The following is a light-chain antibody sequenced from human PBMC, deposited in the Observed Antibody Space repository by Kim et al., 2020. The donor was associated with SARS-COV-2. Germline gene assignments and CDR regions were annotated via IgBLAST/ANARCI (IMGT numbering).Light chain of an antibody. J-gene: IGKJ1*01. Sequence: VAVGDRVTITCRASQDISNSLAWYQQKPGKVPQLLIYAASDLQTGVPSRFSGSGSGTDFTLTISSLQPEDVATYYCQKYNSAPWTFGQGTKVDIK. V-gene: IGKV1-27*01. CDR2: AAS. CDR3: QKYNSAPWT. CDR1: QDISNS.